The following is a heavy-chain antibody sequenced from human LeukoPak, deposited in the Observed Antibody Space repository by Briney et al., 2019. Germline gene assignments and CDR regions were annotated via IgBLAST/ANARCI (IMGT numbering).Heavy chain of an antibody. Sequence: GSLRLSCAASGFTFSSYSMNWVRQAPGKGLEWVSYISSSSNTIYYADSVKGRFTISRDNAKNSLFLQMNSLRDEDTSVYYCARAVTVVTRGGLVFDDWGQGTLVTVSS. CDR3: ARAVTVVTRGGLVFDD. D-gene: IGHD2-21*02. J-gene: IGHJ4*02. CDR1: GFTFSSYS. CDR2: ISSSSNTI. V-gene: IGHV3-48*02.